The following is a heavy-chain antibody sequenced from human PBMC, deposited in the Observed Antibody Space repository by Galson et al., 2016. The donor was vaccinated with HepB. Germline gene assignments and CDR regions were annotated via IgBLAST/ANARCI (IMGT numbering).Heavy chain of an antibody. D-gene: IGHD2/OR15-2a*01. V-gene: IGHV1-18*01. CDR3: ARDVQYRFDS. CDR2: ISTYSGNT. J-gene: IGHJ4*02. CDR1: GYTFTTSG. Sequence: SVKVSCKASGYTFTTSGISWVRQAPGQGLEWMGWISTYSGNTQYAQKFQGGLTLTTDSSTTTAYMELRSLRLDDTALYYCARDVQYRFDSWGQGTLVTVSS.